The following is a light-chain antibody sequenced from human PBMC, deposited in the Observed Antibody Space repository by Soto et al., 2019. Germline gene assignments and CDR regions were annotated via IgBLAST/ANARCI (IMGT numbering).Light chain of an antibody. Sequence: QSALTQPPSASGTPGQRVTISCSGSSSNIGSNYVYWYQQLPGTAPKLLIYRNNQRPSGVPDRFSGSKSGTSASLAISGLRSEDEADYYCAAWDDSLSGVYVFGTGNKVTGL. V-gene: IGLV1-47*01. J-gene: IGLJ1*01. CDR1: SSNIGSNY. CDR2: RNN. CDR3: AAWDDSLSGVYV.